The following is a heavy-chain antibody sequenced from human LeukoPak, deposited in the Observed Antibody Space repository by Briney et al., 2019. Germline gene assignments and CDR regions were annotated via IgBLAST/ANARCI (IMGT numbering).Heavy chain of an antibody. J-gene: IGHJ4*03. V-gene: IGHV3-33*01. D-gene: IGHD4/OR15-4a*01. CDR2: IWYDGTNN. CDR1: GFTFSSYG. Sequence: GGSLRLSCAASGFTFSSYGLHWVRQAPGKGLEWVALIWYDGTNNYYGDSVKGRFTISRDNSKNTLYLQMNNLRAEDTAVYYCARDANYYFDYWGQGTSVTVSS. CDR3: ARDANYYFDY.